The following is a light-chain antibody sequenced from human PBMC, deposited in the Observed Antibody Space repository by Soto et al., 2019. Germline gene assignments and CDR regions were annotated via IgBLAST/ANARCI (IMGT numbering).Light chain of an antibody. CDR2: DAS. V-gene: IGKV1-5*01. Sequence: DIQMTQSPSTLSASVGDRVTITCRASQSISSWLAWYQQKPGKAPKLLIYDASSLESGVPSRSSGSGSGTEFTLTISSLQPDDFANYYCQQYNSYLFGQGTRLEIK. J-gene: IGKJ5*01. CDR1: QSISSW. CDR3: QQYNSYL.